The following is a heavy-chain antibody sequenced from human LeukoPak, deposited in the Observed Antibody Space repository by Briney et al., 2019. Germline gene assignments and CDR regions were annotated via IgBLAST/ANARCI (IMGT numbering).Heavy chain of an antibody. J-gene: IGHJ5*02. CDR2: INPNSGGT. Sequence: ASVKVSCKASGYTFTGYYMQCVRQDPGQGLEWMGWINPNSGGTNYAKKFQGRVTITRDTSISTAYMELSRQRTDATAGYYYARDLASGHDPLGQGTLVAVSS. V-gene: IGHV1-2*02. CDR3: ARDLASGHDP. CDR1: GYTFTGYY.